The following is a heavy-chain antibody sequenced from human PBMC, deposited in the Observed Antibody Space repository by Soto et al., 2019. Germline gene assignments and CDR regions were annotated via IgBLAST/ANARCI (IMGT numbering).Heavy chain of an antibody. D-gene: IGHD3-10*01. CDR1: GFTFRTYA. Sequence: GGSLRLSCAASGFTFRTYAMNWVRQAPGKGLEWISAISGSGSFTHYADSVRGRFTISRDNSQNQLYLQMNNLRGDDTAMYYCAKITTGSGSSKFDYWGQGIKVTVSS. J-gene: IGHJ4*02. CDR2: ISGSGSFT. V-gene: IGHV3-23*01. CDR3: AKITTGSGSSKFDY.